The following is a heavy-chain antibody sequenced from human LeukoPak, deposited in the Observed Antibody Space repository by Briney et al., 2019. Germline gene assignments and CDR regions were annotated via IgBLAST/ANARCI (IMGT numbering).Heavy chain of an antibody. CDR1: GGSISSYY. CDR2: IYYSGST. Sequence: SETLSLTSTVSGGSISSYYWSWIRQPPGKGLEWIGYIYYSGSTNYNPSLKSRVTISVDTSKNQFSLKLSSVTAADTAVYYCARTRGYSYGHWYYGMDVWGQGTTVTVSS. J-gene: IGHJ6*02. D-gene: IGHD5-18*01. V-gene: IGHV4-59*01. CDR3: ARTRGYSYGHWYYGMDV.